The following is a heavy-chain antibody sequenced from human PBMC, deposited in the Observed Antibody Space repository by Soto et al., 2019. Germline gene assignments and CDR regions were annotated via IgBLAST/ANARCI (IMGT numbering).Heavy chain of an antibody. V-gene: IGHV3-30*18. CDR3: AKGFGNNWAFDN. D-gene: IGHD1-1*01. CDR1: GFSFSTYV. J-gene: IGHJ4*02. Sequence: PDGSLILSCASSGFSFSTYVMHWVRQAPGKGLEWVAFISNDGSNKYYADSVKGRFTISRDNSKNTLYLQMNSLSAEDTAVYYCAKGFGNNWAFDNWGQEILVTIAS. CDR2: ISNDGSNK.